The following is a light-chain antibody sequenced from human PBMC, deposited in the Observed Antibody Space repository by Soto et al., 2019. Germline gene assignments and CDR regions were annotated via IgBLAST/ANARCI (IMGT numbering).Light chain of an antibody. CDR2: DAS. CDR1: QSVSSY. Sequence: EIGLTQRSATLSLYTGSRSTLACRASQSVSSYLAWYQQKPGQAPRLLIYDASNRATGIPARFSGSGSGTDFTLTISRLETEDFAVYYCQQRSNWQTFGQGTKVDIK. CDR3: QQRSNWQT. J-gene: IGKJ1*01. V-gene: IGKV3-11*01.